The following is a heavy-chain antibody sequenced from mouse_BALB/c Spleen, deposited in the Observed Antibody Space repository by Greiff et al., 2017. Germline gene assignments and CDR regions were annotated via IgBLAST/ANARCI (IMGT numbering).Heavy chain of an antibody. CDR1: GFSLSTSGMG. CDR2: IYWDDDK. Sequence: QVTLKVSGPGILQPSQTLSLTCSFSGFSLSTSGMGVSWIRQPSGKGLEWLAHIYWDDDKRYNPSLKSRLTISKDTSSNQVFLKITSVDTADTATYYCARDYYGSTSFDYWGQGTTLTVSS. CDR3: ARDYYGSTSFDY. J-gene: IGHJ2*01. V-gene: IGHV8-12*01. D-gene: IGHD1-1*01.